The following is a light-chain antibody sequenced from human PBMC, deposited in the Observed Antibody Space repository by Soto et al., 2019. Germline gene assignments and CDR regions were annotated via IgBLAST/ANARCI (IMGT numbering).Light chain of an antibody. Sequence: DIQMTQSPSSLSASVGDRVTITCRASQSISSYLNWYQQKPGKAPKLLIYDASSLQSGVPSRFSGSGSGTDFNLTISSLQPEDFATYYCQQSYSTPITFGQGTRLEIK. CDR1: QSISSY. V-gene: IGKV1-39*01. CDR2: DAS. J-gene: IGKJ5*01. CDR3: QQSYSTPIT.